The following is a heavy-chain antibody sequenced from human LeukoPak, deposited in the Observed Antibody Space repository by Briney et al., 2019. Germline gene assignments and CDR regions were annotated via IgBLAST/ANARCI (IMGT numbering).Heavy chain of an antibody. Sequence: ASVKVSCKASGFTFTSSAVQWVRQARGQRLEWIGWIVVGSGNTNYAQKFQERVTITRDMSTSTAYRELSSLRSEDTAVYYCAASPYYDSSGYHSGNDAFDIWGQGTMVTVSS. CDR1: GFTFTSSA. J-gene: IGHJ3*02. CDR3: AASPYYDSSGYHSGNDAFDI. D-gene: IGHD3-22*01. V-gene: IGHV1-58*01. CDR2: IVVGSGNT.